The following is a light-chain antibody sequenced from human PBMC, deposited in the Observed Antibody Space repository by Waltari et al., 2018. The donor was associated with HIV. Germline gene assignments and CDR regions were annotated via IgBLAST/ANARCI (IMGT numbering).Light chain of an antibody. Sequence: DLVMTQCPDSLPVSLCERATINCTSSRRLLYGSDNRNYLAWYQQNPRQPPRLLISWASTRESGVPDRFSGSGAGTDFALTISRLQAEDVAVYHCQQYLRSPPTFGGGTKVEIK. CDR3: QQYLRSPPT. V-gene: IGKV4-1*01. CDR1: RRLLYGSDNRNY. CDR2: WAS. J-gene: IGKJ4*01.